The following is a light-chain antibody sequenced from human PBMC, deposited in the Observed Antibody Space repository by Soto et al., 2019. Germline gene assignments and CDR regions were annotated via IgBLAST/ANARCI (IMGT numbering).Light chain of an antibody. CDR2: STN. J-gene: IGLJ2*01. CDR1: SSSVLTSYY. V-gene: IGLV8-61*01. CDR3: ALYVGSGTVV. Sequence: QTVVSQEPSFSVSPGETVTLTCGLTSSSVLTSYYPSWYQQTPSQAPRTLIYSTNIRSSGVPDRLYGSILGNKAALTITGAQEDDESDYYCALYVGSGTVVFGGGTKLTVL.